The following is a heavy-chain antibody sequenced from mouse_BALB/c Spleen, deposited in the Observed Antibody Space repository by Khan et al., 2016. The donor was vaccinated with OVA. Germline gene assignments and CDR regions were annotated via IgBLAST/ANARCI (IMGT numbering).Heavy chain of an antibody. D-gene: IGHD1-1*01. J-gene: IGHJ4*01. Sequence: VELVESGPELVKPGASVKISCKASGYTFTAYDINWVKQRPGQGLEWIGWIYPGDGSTQYNEDFKGKATLTADRSSNTAYMQLSSLTSENSAVYFCAREGVRGVAMDYWGQGTSVSVSS. CDR3: AREGVRGVAMDY. V-gene: IGHV1S56*01. CDR1: GYTFTAYD. CDR2: IYPGDGST.